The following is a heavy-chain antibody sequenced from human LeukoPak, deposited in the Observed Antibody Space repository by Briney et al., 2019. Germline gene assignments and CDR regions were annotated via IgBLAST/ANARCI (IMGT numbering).Heavy chain of an antibody. J-gene: IGHJ6*03. CDR2: INHSGST. CDR1: GGSISSGDYY. V-gene: IGHV4-30-4*08. Sequence: SQTLSLTCTVSGGSISSGDYYWSWIRQPPGKGLEWIGEINHSGSTNYNPSLKSRVTISVDTSKNQFSLKLSSVTAADTAVYYCARGRLKDYDFWSGYYTPTYYYYYMDVWGKGTTVTVSS. D-gene: IGHD3-3*01. CDR3: ARGRLKDYDFWSGYYTPTYYYYYMDV.